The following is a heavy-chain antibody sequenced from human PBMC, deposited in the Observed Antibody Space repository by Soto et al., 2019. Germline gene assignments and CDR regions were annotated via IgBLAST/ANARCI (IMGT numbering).Heavy chain of an antibody. D-gene: IGHD6-6*01. CDR1: GFTFSSYS. Sequence: GGSLRLSCAASGFTFSSYSMNWVRQAPGKGLEWVSSISSSSSYIYYADSVKGRFTISRDNAKNSLYLQMNSLRAEDTAVYYCARISLIAAEPTPFPAFDYWGQGTLVTVSS. V-gene: IGHV3-21*01. J-gene: IGHJ4*02. CDR2: ISSSSSYI. CDR3: ARISLIAAEPTPFPAFDY.